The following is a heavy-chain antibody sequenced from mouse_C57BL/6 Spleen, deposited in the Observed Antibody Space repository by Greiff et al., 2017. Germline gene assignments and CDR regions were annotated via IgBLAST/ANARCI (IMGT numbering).Heavy chain of an antibody. CDR1: GYTFTSYW. Sequence: QVQLQQPGAELVKPGASVKMSCKASGYTFTSYWITWVKQRPGQGLEWIGDIYPGSGSTNYNEKFKSKATLTVDTSSRTAYMQLSSLTSDDSAVYYWVSDSTVVDAYYFDDWGQGTTLTVSS. J-gene: IGHJ2*01. V-gene: IGHV1-55*01. D-gene: IGHD1-1*01. CDR2: IYPGSGST. CDR3: VSDSTVVDAYYFDD.